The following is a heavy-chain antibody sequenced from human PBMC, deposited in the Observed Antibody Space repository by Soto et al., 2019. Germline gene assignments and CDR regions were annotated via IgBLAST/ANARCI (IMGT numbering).Heavy chain of an antibody. D-gene: IGHD3-10*01. CDR1: GFTFSTYG. Sequence: QVQLVESGGGVVQPGRSLRLSCAASGFTFSTYGVHWVRQAPGKGLEWVAVISYDGSDKYYAESVKGRFTISRYNSKNTVDLQMNGMRAEDTAVYYCAKGLLWLGEFLSAFDYWGQGTLVTVSS. CDR2: ISYDGSDK. CDR3: AKGLLWLGEFLSAFDY. V-gene: IGHV3-30*18. J-gene: IGHJ4*02.